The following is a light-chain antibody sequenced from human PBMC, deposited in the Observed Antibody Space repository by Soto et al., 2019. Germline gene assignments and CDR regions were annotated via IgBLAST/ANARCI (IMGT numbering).Light chain of an antibody. Sequence: EIVLTQSPATLSVSPGERATLSCRASQGVNSLFFGWHQQKPGQAPRLLFYGASTRATGIPARFSGSGSGTEFTLTISSLQSEDFAVYYCQHYYNWPRTFGQGTKVDIK. J-gene: IGKJ1*01. CDR3: QHYYNWPRT. V-gene: IGKV3-15*01. CDR2: GAS. CDR1: QGVNSLF.